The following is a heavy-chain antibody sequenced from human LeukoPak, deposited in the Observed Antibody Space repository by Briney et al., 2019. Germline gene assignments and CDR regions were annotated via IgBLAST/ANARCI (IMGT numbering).Heavy chain of an antibody. J-gene: IGHJ3*02. CDR1: GDSITSYY. V-gene: IGHV4-59*12. CDR3: ARDLKQWLDAFDI. CDR2: IYYSGST. D-gene: IGHD6-19*01. Sequence: PSETLSLTCTVSGDSITSYYWSWIRQPPGKGLEWIGYIYYSGSTYYNPSLKSRVTISVDTSKNQFSLKLSSVTAADTAVYYCARDLKQWLDAFDIWGQGTMVTVSS.